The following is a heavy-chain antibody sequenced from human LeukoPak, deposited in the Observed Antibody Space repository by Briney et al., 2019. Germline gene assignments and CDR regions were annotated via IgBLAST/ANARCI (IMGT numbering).Heavy chain of an antibody. CDR1: GGTFSSYA. D-gene: IGHD2-2*01. CDR2: IIPIFGTA. CDR3: ARVFYCSSTSCPPPADYYYGMDV. V-gene: IGHV1-69*01. J-gene: IGHJ6*01. Sequence: SVKVSCKASGGTFSSYAISWVRQAPGQGLEWMGGIIPIFGTANYAQKFQGRVTITADESTSTAYMELSSLRSEDTAVYYCARVFYCSSTSCPPPADYYYGMDVWGQGTTVNVSS.